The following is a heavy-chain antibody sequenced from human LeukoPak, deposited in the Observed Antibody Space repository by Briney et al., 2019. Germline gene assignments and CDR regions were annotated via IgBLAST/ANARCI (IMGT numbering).Heavy chain of an antibody. CDR3: ARHYGSSWVFDY. CDR2: IYPGDSDT. V-gene: IGHV5-51*01. Sequence: GESLQISCKGSGYSFTSYWIGWVRQMPGKGLEWMGIIYPGDSDTRYSPSSQGQVTISTNKSNSTAYLQWSSLKASETAMYYCARHYGSSWVFDYWGQGTLVTVSS. J-gene: IGHJ4*02. D-gene: IGHD6-13*01. CDR1: GYSFTSYW.